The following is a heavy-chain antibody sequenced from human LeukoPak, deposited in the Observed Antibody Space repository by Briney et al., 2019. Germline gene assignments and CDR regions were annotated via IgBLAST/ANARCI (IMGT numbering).Heavy chain of an antibody. V-gene: IGHV1-8*01. CDR1: GYTFTSYD. CDR3: ARGLGSSSWRITSYYMDV. CDR2: MNTNSGNT. D-gene: IGHD6-13*01. J-gene: IGHJ6*03. Sequence: GASVKVSCKASGYTFTSYDINWVRQATGQGLEWMGWMNTNSGNTGYAQKFQGRVTMTRNTSISTAYMELSSLRSEDTAVYYCARGLGSSSWRITSYYMDVWGKGTTVTISS.